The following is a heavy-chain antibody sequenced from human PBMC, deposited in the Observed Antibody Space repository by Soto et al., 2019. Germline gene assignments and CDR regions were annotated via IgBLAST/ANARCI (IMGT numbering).Heavy chain of an antibody. CDR3: ACIFSGGYGYSRAFDI. D-gene: IGHD5-18*01. CDR2: IYYSGST. Sequence: SETLSLTCTVSGGSISSSSYYWGWIRQPPGKGLEWIGSIYYSGSTYYNPSLKSRVTISVDTSKNQFSLKLSSVTAADTAVYYCACIFSGGYGYSRAFDIWGQGTLVTVSS. V-gene: IGHV4-39*01. CDR1: GGSISSSSYY. J-gene: IGHJ4*01.